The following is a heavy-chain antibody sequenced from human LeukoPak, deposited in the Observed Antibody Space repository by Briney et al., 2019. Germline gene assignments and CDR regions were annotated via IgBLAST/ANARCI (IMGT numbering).Heavy chain of an antibody. Sequence: SESLSLTCTVSGGSITYYYWSWIRQPPGKGLEWLGYIFSSGSTNYNLSLKSRVTISVDASKNQFSLRLSSVTAADTAVYYCASLNYYNSSGEIDYWGQGTLVTVSS. V-gene: IGHV4-4*08. J-gene: IGHJ4*02. CDR2: IFSSGST. CDR1: GGSITYYY. CDR3: ASLNYYNSSGEIDY. D-gene: IGHD3-22*01.